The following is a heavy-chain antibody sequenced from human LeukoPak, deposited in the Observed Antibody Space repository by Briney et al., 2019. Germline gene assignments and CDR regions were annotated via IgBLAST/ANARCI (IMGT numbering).Heavy chain of an antibody. CDR1: GFTFSSYG. CDR2: IYSGGST. J-gene: IGHJ4*02. CDR3: ARDPGYDYGYDY. V-gene: IGHV3-NL1*01. D-gene: IGHD5-18*01. Sequence: GGSLRLSCAASGFTFSSYGIHWVRQAPGKGLEWVSVIYSGGSTYYADSVKGRFTISRDNSKNTVYLQMNSLRAEDTAVYYCARDPGYDYGYDYWGQGTLVTVSS.